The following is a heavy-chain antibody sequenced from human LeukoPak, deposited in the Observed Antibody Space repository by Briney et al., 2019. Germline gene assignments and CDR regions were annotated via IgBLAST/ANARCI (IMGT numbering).Heavy chain of an antibody. V-gene: IGHV3-30*02. Sequence: GGSLRLSCVASGFTFNAFGMHWVRQAPGKGLEWVAFIRYDGNDKYYSGSVEGRFTISKDNPKNTLYLQMNSLRVEDTSFYYCVKRGATVRRTYFFDSWGQGALVTVSS. J-gene: IGHJ4*02. CDR1: GFTFNAFG. CDR2: IRYDGNDK. D-gene: IGHD1-26*01. CDR3: VKRGATVRRTYFFDS.